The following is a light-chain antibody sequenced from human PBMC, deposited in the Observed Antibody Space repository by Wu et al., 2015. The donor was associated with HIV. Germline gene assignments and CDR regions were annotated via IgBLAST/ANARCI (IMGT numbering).Light chain of an antibody. CDR1: QGISSY. V-gene: IGKV1-9*01. CDR2: AAS. Sequence: IQLTQSPSSLSASVGDRVTITCRASQGISSYLAWYQQKPGKAPKLLIYAASTLQSGSHQGSAAVDLGQDFTLTISSLQPEDFATYYCQQLNSYPITFGEDQGGDQT. J-gene: IGKJ4*01. CDR3: QQLNSYPIT.